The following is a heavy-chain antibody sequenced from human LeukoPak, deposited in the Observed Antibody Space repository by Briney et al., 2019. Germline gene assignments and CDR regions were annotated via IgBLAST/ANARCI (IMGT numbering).Heavy chain of an antibody. Sequence: SETLSLTCTVSGGSISSSSYYWGWLRQPPGKGLEWIVSIYYSESTYYNPSLKSRVTIPGDTSKNKFSLKLSAVTASDTAVYCCARGGVVATAPIDYWGQGTLVTVSS. V-gene: IGHV4-39*01. CDR2: IYYSEST. D-gene: IGHD2-21*02. CDR3: ARGGVVATAPIDY. CDR1: GGSISSSSYY. J-gene: IGHJ4*02.